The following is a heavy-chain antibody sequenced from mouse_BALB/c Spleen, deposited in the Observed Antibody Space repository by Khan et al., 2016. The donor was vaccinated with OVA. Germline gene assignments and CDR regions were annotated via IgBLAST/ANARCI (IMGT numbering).Heavy chain of an antibody. CDR3: ARSYGSWAMDY. V-gene: IGHV3-8*02. CDR2: VTYSGNT. Sequence: VQLKESGPSLVKPSQTLSLTCSVTGDSITSGFWNWIRKFPGNKFEYMGYVTYSGNTYYNPSLNSRLSITRDTSKSQYYLQLNSVTTEDTATYFCARSYGSWAMDYWGQGTSVTVSS. CDR1: GDSITSGF. D-gene: IGHD1-1*01. J-gene: IGHJ4*01.